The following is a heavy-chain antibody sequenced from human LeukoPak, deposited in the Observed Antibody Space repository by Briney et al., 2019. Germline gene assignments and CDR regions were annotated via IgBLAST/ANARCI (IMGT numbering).Heavy chain of an antibody. CDR3: ASSLPYYYDSSGYYPNDY. CDR1: GFTFSSYD. CDR2: ISGSGTST. D-gene: IGHD3-22*01. J-gene: IGHJ4*02. V-gene: IGHV3-23*01. Sequence: GSLRLSCAASGFTFSSYDMRWVRQAPGKGLEWVSVISGSGTSTYYADSVKGRFTISRDNSKNTLYLQMNSLRAEDTAVYYCASSLPYYYDSSGYYPNDYWGQGTLVTVSS.